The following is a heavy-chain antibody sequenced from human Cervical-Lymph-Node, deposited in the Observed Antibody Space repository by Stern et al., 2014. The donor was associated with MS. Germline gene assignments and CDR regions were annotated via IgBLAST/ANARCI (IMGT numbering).Heavy chain of an antibody. Sequence: VQLVQSGAEVKKPGESLKISCKTSGYSFSNFWIGWVRQKPGKGLEWMGIIYPEDSDTTYSPSFQGHVPISADESISTAYLQWRSLKASDTAMYYCVRRRDSDSYDTFDIGGQGTMLIVSS. CDR3: VRRRDSDSYDTFDI. CDR1: GYSFSNFW. D-gene: IGHD3-22*01. J-gene: IGHJ3*02. V-gene: IGHV5-51*01. CDR2: IYPEDSDT.